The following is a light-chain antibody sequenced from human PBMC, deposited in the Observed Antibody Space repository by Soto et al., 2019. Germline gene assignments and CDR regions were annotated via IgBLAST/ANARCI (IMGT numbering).Light chain of an antibody. CDR3: QQRSNWAPYT. Sequence: EIVLTQSPATLSLSPGERATLSCRASQSVSSYLAWYQQKPGQDPRLLIYDASNRATGIPARFSGSGSGTDFTLTISSLEPEDFAVYYCQQRSNWAPYTFGQVTKLEIK. V-gene: IGKV3-11*01. CDR2: DAS. CDR1: QSVSSY. J-gene: IGKJ2*01.